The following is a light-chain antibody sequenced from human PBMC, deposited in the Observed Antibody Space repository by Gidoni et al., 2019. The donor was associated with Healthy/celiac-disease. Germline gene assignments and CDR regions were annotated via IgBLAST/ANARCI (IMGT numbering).Light chain of an antibody. CDR1: QSVSSY. CDR3: QQRSNWPPT. CDR2: DAS. Sequence: EIVLTQSPATLSLFPGDRATLSCRASQSVSSYLAWYQQKPGQAPRLLIYDASNRATGIPARFSGSGSGTDFTLTISSLEPEDFAVYYCQQRSNWPPTFGQGTKVEIK. J-gene: IGKJ1*01. V-gene: IGKV3-11*01.